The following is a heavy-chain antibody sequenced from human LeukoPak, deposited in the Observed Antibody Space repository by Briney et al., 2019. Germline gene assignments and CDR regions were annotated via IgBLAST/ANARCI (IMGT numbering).Heavy chain of an antibody. CDR3: ARVHFQVEAEP. D-gene: IGHD1-26*01. J-gene: IGHJ5*02. Sequence: GGSLRLSCAASGFTFSSYSMNWVRQAPGKGLEWVSSISSSSSYIYYADSVKGRFTISRDNAKNSLYLQMNSLRAEDTAVYYCARVHFQVEAEPWGQGTLITVSP. V-gene: IGHV3-21*01. CDR2: ISSSSSYI. CDR1: GFTFSSYS.